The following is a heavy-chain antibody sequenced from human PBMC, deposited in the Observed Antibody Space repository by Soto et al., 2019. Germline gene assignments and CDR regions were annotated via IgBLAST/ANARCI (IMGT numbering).Heavy chain of an antibody. D-gene: IGHD2-15*01. CDR3: AKTEGYCGGGNCYTYYYNGMDV. V-gene: IGHV3-23*01. CDR1: GFTFDTYA. Sequence: GGSLRLSCAASGFTFDTYAMSWVRQAPGKGLEWVSTITGNGRSTYYADSVKGRFTISRDNSKNTLYVQMSSLRAEDTAVYYCAKTEGYCGGGNCYTYYYNGMDVWGQGTTVTVSS. J-gene: IGHJ6*02. CDR2: ITGNGRST.